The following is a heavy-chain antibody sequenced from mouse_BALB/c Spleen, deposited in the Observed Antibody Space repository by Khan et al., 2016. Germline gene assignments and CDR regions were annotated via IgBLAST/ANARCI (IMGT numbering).Heavy chain of an antibody. D-gene: IGHD2-1*01. Sequence: EVELVESGGGLVQPGGSRKLSCAASGFTFSYFGMHWVRQAPEKGLEWVAFISYDNSTVYYADPVKGRFTIYRDNPKNTLFLKMYSVRAADKAICSCARFGNFGYFDVWGAGTTHTVSS. CDR3: ARFGNFGYFDV. CDR2: ISYDNSTV. CDR1: GFTFSYFG. J-gene: IGHJ1*01. V-gene: IGHV5-17*02.